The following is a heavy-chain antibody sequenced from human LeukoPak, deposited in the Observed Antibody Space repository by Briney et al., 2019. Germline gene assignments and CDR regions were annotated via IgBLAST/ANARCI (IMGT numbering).Heavy chain of an antibody. V-gene: IGHV3-15*01. CDR2: TISKADGGAT. J-gene: IGHJ4*02. CDR1: GFIFSNAW. Sequence: PGGSLRLSCAASGFIFSNAWMSWVRPVPGKGLEWIGRTISKADGGATQYAAPVKGRFAISRDDSKATLYLQMNSLKTEDTAVYYCTTELYGGPDNWGQGTLVTVSS. CDR3: TTELYGGPDN. D-gene: IGHD3-10*01.